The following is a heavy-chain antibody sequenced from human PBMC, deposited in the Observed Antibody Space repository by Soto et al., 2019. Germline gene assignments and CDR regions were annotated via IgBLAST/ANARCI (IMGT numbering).Heavy chain of an antibody. CDR1: GGTFSSYA. D-gene: IGHD2-2*02. CDR2: IIPIFGTA. CDR3: ARDHRSYRLLYVTGDWFDP. J-gene: IGHJ5*02. Sequence: QVQLVQSGAEVKKPGSSVKVSCKASGGTFSSYAISWVRQAPGQGLEWMGGIIPIFGTANYAQKFQGRVTITADESTSTAYMELSSLTSEDTAVYYCARDHRSYRLLYVTGDWFDPWGQGTPVTVSS. V-gene: IGHV1-69*12.